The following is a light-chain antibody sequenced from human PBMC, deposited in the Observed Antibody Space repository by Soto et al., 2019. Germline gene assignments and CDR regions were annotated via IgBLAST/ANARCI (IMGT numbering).Light chain of an antibody. V-gene: IGKV3-15*01. CDR2: GAS. CDR1: QSVSSN. Sequence: EIVMTQSPATLSVSPGERATLSCRASQSVSSNLVWYQQKPGQAPRLLIYGASNRPTGIPARFSGSGSGTEFTLTISSLQSEDFAVYYCQQYNNWPRTFGQGTKVEIK. CDR3: QQYNNWPRT. J-gene: IGKJ1*01.